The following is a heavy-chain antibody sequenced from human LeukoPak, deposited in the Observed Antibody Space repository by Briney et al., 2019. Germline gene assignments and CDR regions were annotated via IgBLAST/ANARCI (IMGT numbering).Heavy chain of an antibody. D-gene: IGHD1-26*01. CDR3: ATSGNYYLKY. J-gene: IGHJ4*02. CDR2: ITSSTNI. V-gene: IGHV3-48*02. Sequence: QTGGSLRLSCAASGFTFSTYNMNWVRQAPGKGLEWVSHITSSTNIYYADSVKGRFTISRDNAKNALSLQMNSLRDEDTAVYYCATSGNYYLKYWGQGTLVTVSS. CDR1: GFTFSTYN.